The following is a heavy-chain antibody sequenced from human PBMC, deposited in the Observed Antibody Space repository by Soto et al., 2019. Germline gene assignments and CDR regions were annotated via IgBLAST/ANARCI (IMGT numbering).Heavy chain of an antibody. J-gene: IGHJ3*02. Sequence: SETLSLTCAVYGGSFSGYYWTWIRQTPGKGLEWIGEINHSGSTNYKPSLKSRVSISADTSKKQFSLNLTSVTAADTAVYYCARGECSSNYCFTRWALDIWGQGTVVTVSS. CDR1: GGSFSGYY. V-gene: IGHV4-34*01. D-gene: IGHD2-2*01. CDR3: ARGECSSNYCFTRWALDI. CDR2: INHSGST.